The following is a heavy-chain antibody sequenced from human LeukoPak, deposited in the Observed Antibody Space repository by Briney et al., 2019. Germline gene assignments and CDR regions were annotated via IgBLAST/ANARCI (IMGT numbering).Heavy chain of an antibody. D-gene: IGHD3-10*01. Sequence: GGSLRLSCAASGFTVSSNYMSWVRQAPGKGLEWVSSISSSSSYIYYADSVKGRFTISRDNAKNSLYLQMNSLRAEDTAVYYCARDLAPSRYGSGSYYIGYWGQGTLVTVSS. CDR1: GFTVSSNY. CDR2: ISSSSSYI. CDR3: ARDLAPSRYGSGSYYIGY. J-gene: IGHJ4*02. V-gene: IGHV3-21*01.